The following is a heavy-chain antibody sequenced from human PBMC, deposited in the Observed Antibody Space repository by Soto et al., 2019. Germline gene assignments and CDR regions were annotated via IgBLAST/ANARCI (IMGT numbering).Heavy chain of an antibody. Sequence: SCAASGFTFDDYAMHWVRQAPGKGLEWVSGISWNSGSIGYADSVKGRFTISRDNAKNSLYLQMNSLRAEDTALYYCAKALDSSGYSSLYYYYGMDVWGQGTTVTVSS. J-gene: IGHJ6*02. CDR1: GFTFDDYA. CDR2: ISWNSGSI. CDR3: AKALDSSGYSSLYYYYGMDV. V-gene: IGHV3-9*01. D-gene: IGHD3-22*01.